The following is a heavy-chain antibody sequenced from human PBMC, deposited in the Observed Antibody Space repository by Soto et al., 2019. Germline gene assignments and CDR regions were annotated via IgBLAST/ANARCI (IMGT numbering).Heavy chain of an antibody. CDR2: INPNSGGT. V-gene: IGHV1-2*04. J-gene: IGHJ3*02. CDR1: GYTFTGYY. CDR3: ASELNPPVITGAPAGYDAFDI. Sequence: ASVKVSCKASGYTFTGYYMRWVRQAPGQGLEWMGWINPNSGGTNYAQKFQGWVTMTRDTSISTAYMELSRLRSDDTDVYDCASELNPPVITGAPAGYDAFDIWGQGTLVTVSS. D-gene: IGHD7-27*01.